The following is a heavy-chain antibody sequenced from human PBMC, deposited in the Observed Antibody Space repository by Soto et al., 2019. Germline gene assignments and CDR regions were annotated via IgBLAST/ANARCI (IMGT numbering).Heavy chain of an antibody. D-gene: IGHD5-18*01. CDR1: GGSISSSSYY. J-gene: IGHJ6*02. V-gene: IGHV4-39*01. CDR2: IYYSGST. Sequence: SETLSLTCTVSGGSISSSSYYWGWIRQPPGKGLEWIGSIYYSGSTYYNPSLKSRVTISVDTSKNQFSLKLSSVTAADTAVYYCARLWGYSYGHKNYYYYGMDVWGQGTTVTVSS. CDR3: ARLWGYSYGHKNYYYYGMDV.